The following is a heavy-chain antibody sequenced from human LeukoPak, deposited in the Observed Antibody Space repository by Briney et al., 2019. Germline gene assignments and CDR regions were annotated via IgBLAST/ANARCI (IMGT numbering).Heavy chain of an antibody. CDR3: ARDYYDNSGLDY. CDR1: GFTFKNYA. V-gene: IGHV3-21*01. J-gene: IGHJ4*02. D-gene: IGHD3-22*01. Sequence: GGSLRLSSAASGFTFKNYAMNWVRQTPGKGLEWVSSISSSSSYIYYADSVKGRFPISRDNAKNSLYLQMSSLRVEGTAVYYCARDYYDNSGLDYWGQGTLVTVSS. CDR2: ISSSSSYI.